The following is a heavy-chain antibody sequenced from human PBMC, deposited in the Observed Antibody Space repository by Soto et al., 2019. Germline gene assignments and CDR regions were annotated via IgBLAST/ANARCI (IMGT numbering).Heavy chain of an antibody. Sequence: SGPRLVNPTGTRTLTCTVSGFSLSSGRMGVSWIRQPPGKPLEWLAHFFSDVERSYSASMQSRLTLSTDISGSQVVLTMTNMDPVDTATYYCARMDGDFNYYALDVWGQGTTVTV. V-gene: IGHV2-26*01. J-gene: IGHJ6*02. CDR3: ARMDGDFNYYALDV. CDR1: GFSLSSGRMG. CDR2: FFSDVER. D-gene: IGHD4-17*01.